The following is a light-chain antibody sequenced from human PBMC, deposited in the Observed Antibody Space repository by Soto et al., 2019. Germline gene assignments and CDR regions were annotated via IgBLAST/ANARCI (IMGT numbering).Light chain of an antibody. CDR1: QTVISDY. CDR2: GAY. V-gene: IGKV3-20*01. CDR3: QLSGRSPKWP. Sequence: VLTESPDNLDFSPWGRANLACRASQTVISDYLAWYQHRPGQAHPLIIYGAYNRATGIPDRFSGSGSGTDFTLTISRLEPGDLAVYYRQLSGRSPKWPFGPGNQVDLK. J-gene: IGKJ1*01.